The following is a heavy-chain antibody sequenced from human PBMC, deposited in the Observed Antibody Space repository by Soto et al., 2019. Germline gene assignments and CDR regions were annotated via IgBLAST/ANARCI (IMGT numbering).Heavy chain of an antibody. Sequence: LEILCLTWTVFGGTFIGYYWSWIRQTPGKGLEWIGYLFYSGSINYNPSLKSRVSISVDTSTNQFSLKLSAVTAADTAVYYCARVQEAGTLIYLYGLDVWGQGTTVTVSS. CDR2: LFYSGSI. CDR3: ARVQEAGTLIYLYGLDV. V-gene: IGHV4-59*01. CDR1: GGTFIGYY. J-gene: IGHJ6*02. D-gene: IGHD6-19*01.